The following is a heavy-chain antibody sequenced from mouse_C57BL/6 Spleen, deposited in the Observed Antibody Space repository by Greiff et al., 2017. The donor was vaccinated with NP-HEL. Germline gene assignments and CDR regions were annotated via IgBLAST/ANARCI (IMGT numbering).Heavy chain of an antibody. CDR1: GYAFSSSW. CDR2: IYPGDGDT. J-gene: IGHJ2*03. CDR3: ARVGRVTTVVATPLDY. D-gene: IGHD1-1*01. V-gene: IGHV1-82*01. Sequence: VQLQQSGPELVKPGASVKISCKASGYAFSSSWMNWVKQRPGQGLEWIGRIYPGDGDTNYNGKFKGKATLTAVNSSSTAYMQLSSLTSEDAAVYCGARVGRVTTVVATPLDYWGQGTSLTVAS.